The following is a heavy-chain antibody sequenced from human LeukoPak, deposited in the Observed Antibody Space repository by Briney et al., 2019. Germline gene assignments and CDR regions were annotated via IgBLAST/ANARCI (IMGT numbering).Heavy chain of an antibody. Sequence: ASVKVSCKASGYTFTSYDINWVRQASGRGLEWMGWMNPNTGNTGYAQKFQGRVTITRSTSISTVYMELSSLRSEDTAVYYCARGVGATISYYHYYIDVWGKGTTVTVSS. V-gene: IGHV1-8*03. CDR2: MNPNTGNT. CDR1: GYTFTSYD. CDR3: ARGVGATISYYHYYIDV. D-gene: IGHD1-26*01. J-gene: IGHJ6*03.